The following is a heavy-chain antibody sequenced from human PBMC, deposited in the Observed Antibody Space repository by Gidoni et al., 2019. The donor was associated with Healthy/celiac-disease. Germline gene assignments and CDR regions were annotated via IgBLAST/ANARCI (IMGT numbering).Heavy chain of an antibody. V-gene: IGHV3-9*01. CDR3: AKGSGSGSYYFDY. J-gene: IGHJ4*02. CDR2: ISWNSGSI. Sequence: DVQLVVSGGCLVQPRWSLMLSCPASGLAFDGYAMHWVRQAPGKGLEWVSGISWNSGSIGYADSVKGRFTISRDNAKNYLYLQMNSLRAEDTAVYYCAKGSGSGSYYFDYWGQGTLVTVSS. D-gene: IGHD3-10*01. CDR1: GLAFDGYA.